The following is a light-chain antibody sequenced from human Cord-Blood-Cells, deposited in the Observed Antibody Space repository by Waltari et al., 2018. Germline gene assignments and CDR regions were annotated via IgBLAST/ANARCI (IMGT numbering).Light chain of an antibody. CDR3: CSYAGSYTYV. CDR2: DVS. J-gene: IGLJ1*01. V-gene: IGLV2-11*01. CDR1: SSDVGGYNY. Sequence: QSALTQPRSASGSPGQSVTISCTGTSSDVGGYNYASWYQQHPGKAPKLMIYDVSKRPSGVPDRFSGSKSGNTASLTISGLQAEDEADYYCCSYAGSYTYVFGTGTKVTVL.